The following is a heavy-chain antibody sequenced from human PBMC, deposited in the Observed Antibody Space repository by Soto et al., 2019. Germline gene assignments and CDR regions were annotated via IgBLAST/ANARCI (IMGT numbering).Heavy chain of an antibody. CDR2: ISYDGSDR. V-gene: IGHV3-33*05. Sequence: QVQLVASGGGVVQPGRSLRLSCAASGFTFISYGMHWVRQAPGKGLQWVAFISYDGSDRYYEDSVKGRFTISRGNSKNTLYLQINSLRAEDTAVYYCARATNYYYAMDVWGQGTTVTVSS. J-gene: IGHJ6*02. CDR1: GFTFISYG. CDR3: ARATNYYYAMDV. D-gene: IGHD1-1*01.